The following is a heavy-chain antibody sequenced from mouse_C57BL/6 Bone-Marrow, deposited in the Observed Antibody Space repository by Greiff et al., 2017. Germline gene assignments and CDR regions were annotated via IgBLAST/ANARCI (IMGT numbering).Heavy chain of an antibody. CDR2: IDPSDSYT. Sequence: QVQLQQPGAELVRPGTSVKLSCKASGYTFTSYWMHWVKQRPGQGLEWIGVIDPSDSYTNYNQKFKGKATLTVDTSSSTAYMQLSSLTSEDAAVYYRERRIRAYWGQGTLVTVSA. V-gene: IGHV1-59*01. D-gene: IGHD2-4*01. CDR3: ERRIRAY. CDR1: GYTFTSYW. J-gene: IGHJ3*01.